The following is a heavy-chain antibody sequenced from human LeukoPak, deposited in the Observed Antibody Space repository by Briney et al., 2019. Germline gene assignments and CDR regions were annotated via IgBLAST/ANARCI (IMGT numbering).Heavy chain of an antibody. J-gene: IGHJ4*02. CDR1: GGSISSSSYY. V-gene: IGHV4-39*07. Sequence: SETLSLTCTVSGGSISSSSYYWGWIRQPPGKGLEWIGSIYYSGSTYYNPSLKSRVTISVDTSKNQFSLKLSSVTAAETAVYYCAGEFYYGSGSYILDYWGQGTLVTVSS. CDR2: IYYSGST. CDR3: AGEFYYGSGSYILDY. D-gene: IGHD3-10*01.